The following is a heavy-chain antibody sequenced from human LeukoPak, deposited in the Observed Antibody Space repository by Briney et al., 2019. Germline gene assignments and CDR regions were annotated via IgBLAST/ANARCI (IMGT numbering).Heavy chain of an antibody. CDR3: AKDGITIFGVPMGWFDP. CDR1: GFTFSSYA. J-gene: IGHJ5*02. Sequence: PGGSLRLSCAASGFTFSSYAMSWVRQAPGKGLGWVSAISGSGGSTYYADSVKGRFTISRDNSKNTLYLQMNSLRAEDTAVYYCAKDGITIFGVPMGWFDPWGQGTLVTVSS. CDR2: ISGSGGST. D-gene: IGHD3-3*01. V-gene: IGHV3-23*01.